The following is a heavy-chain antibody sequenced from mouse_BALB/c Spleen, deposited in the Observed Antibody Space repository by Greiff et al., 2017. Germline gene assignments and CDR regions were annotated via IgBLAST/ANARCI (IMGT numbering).Heavy chain of an antibody. CDR1: GFNIKDYY. Sequence: EVKLMESGAELVRSGASVKLSCTASGFNIKDYYMHWVKQRPEQGLEWIGWIDPENGDTEYAPKFQGKATMTADTSSNTAYLQLSSLTSEDTAVYYCNAGGAHYWYAMDYWGQGTSVTVSS. CDR3: NAGGAHYWYAMDY. D-gene: IGHD1-2*01. V-gene: IGHV14-4*02. CDR2: IDPENGDT. J-gene: IGHJ4*01.